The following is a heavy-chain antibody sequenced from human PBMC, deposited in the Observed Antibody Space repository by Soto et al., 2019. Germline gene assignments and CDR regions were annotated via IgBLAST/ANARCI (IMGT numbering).Heavy chain of an antibody. CDR2: ISYDGSNK. D-gene: IGHD3-16*01. V-gene: IGHV3-30*19. Sequence: GGSLRLSCAASGFTFSSYGMHWVRQAPGKGLEWVAVISYDGSNKYHADSVKGRFTISRDNSKNTLYLQMNSLRAEDTAVYYCARDLLRKEYYFDYWGQGTLVTVSS. CDR1: GFTFSSYG. J-gene: IGHJ4*02. CDR3: ARDLLRKEYYFDY.